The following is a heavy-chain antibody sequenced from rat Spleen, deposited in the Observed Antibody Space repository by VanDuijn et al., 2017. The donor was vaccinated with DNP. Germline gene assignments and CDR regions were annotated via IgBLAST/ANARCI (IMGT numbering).Heavy chain of an antibody. CDR3: ARGSTSIYWYFDF. D-gene: IGHD3-1*01. J-gene: IGHJ1*01. Sequence: EVQLVESGGGLVQPGRSMKLSCAASGFTFSNSDMAWVRQAPTKGLEWVAYISYDGGSTNYGDSVKGRFTISRDIAKSSLYLQMNSLKSEDTATYYCARGSTSIYWYFDFWGPGTMVTVSS. CDR1: GFTFSNSD. V-gene: IGHV5-22*01. CDR2: ISYDGGST.